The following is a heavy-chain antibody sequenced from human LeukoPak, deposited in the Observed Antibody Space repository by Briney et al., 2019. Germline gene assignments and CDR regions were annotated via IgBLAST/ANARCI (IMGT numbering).Heavy chain of an antibody. V-gene: IGHV3-30*02. CDR3: AKDPSIPAAKWGEGYYYYYMDV. J-gene: IGHJ6*03. D-gene: IGHD2-2*01. CDR2: IRYDGSNK. Sequence: GGSLRLSCAASGFTFSSYGMHWVRQAPGKGLEWVAFIRYDGSNKYYADSVKGRFTISRDNSKNTLYLQMNSLRAEDTAVYYCAKDPSIPAAKWGEGYYYYYMDVWGKGTTVTVSS. CDR1: GFTFSSYG.